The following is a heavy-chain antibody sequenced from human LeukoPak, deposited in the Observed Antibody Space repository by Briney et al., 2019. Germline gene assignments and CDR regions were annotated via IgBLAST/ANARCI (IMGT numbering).Heavy chain of an antibody. J-gene: IGHJ4*02. Sequence: GGSLRLSCAASGFTFSSYWMSWVRQTPGKGLEWVANIKQDGSEKYYVDSVKGRFAISRDNAKNSLYLQMNSLRAEDTAVYYCARGSVTAMVIDYWGQGTLVTVSS. V-gene: IGHV3-7*01. CDR3: ARGSVTAMVIDY. D-gene: IGHD5-18*01. CDR2: IKQDGSEK. CDR1: GFTFSSYW.